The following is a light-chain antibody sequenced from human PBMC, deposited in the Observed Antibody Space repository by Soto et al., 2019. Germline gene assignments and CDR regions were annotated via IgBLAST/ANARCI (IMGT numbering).Light chain of an antibody. Sequence: EIVLTQSPATLPLSPGEKATLSCRASQSVSSNLAWYQQKPGQAPRLLVYDALNRATGIPVRFSGSVSGTDFALTIRCLEPEEFGGYLRQQSRDWPLTCGGGTKVEIK. V-gene: IGKV3-11*01. CDR3: QQSRDWPLT. J-gene: IGKJ4*01. CDR2: DAL. CDR1: QSVSSN.